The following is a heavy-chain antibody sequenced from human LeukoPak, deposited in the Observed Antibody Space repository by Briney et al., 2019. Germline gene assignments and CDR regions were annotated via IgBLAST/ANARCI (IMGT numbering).Heavy chain of an antibody. CDR3: ARHPQQWLVRGDWFDP. V-gene: IGHV4-59*08. D-gene: IGHD6-19*01. J-gene: IGHJ5*02. Sequence: SETLSLTCTVSGGSISSYYWSWIRQPPGKGLEWIGYIYYSGSTNYNPSLKSRVTISVDTSKNQFSLKLSSVTAADTAVYYCARHPQQWLVRGDWFDPWGQGTLVTVSS. CDR1: GGSISSYY. CDR2: IYYSGST.